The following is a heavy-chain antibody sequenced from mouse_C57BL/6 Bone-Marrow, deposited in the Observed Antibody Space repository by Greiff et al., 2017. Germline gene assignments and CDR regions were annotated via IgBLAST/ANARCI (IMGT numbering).Heavy chain of an antibody. D-gene: IGHD1-1*01. J-gene: IGHJ2*01. CDR3: AGEIYYYCYFDY. V-gene: IGHV1-80*01. CDR1: GYAFSSYW. Sequence: VQLQQSGAELVKPGASVKISCKASGYAFSSYWMNWVKQRPGKGLEWIGQIYPGDGETNYNGKFKGKATLTAEKSSRTAYMQHSSLTSEDSAVYFWAGEIYYYCYFDYWGQGTTLTDSS. CDR2: IYPGDGET.